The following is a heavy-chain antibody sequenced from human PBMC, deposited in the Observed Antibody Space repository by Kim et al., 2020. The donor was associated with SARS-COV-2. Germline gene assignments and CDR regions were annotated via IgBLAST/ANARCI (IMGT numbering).Heavy chain of an antibody. CDR1: GFTFSSYA. CDR2: ISYDGSNK. D-gene: IGHD2-21*02. Sequence: GGSLRLSCAASGFTFSSYAMHWVRQAPGKGLEWVAVISYDGSNKYYADSVKGRFTISRDNSKNTLYLQMNSLRAEDTAVYYCARAVVTATSFDYWGQGTLVTVSS. CDR3: ARAVVTATSFDY. J-gene: IGHJ4*02. V-gene: IGHV3-30-3*01.